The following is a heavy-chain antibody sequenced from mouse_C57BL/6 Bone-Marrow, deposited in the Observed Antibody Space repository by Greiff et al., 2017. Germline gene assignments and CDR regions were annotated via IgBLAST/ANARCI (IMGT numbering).Heavy chain of an antibody. J-gene: IGHJ2*01. V-gene: IGHV14-4*01. CDR1: GFNIKDDY. Sequence: VQLQQSGAELVRPGASVKLSCTASGFNIKDDYMHWVKQRPEQGLEWIGWIDPENGDTEYASKFQGKATITADTSSNTAYLHLSSLTSEDSAVYYCTTGDDGYYFYYFDYGGQGTTLTVSS. CDR2: IDPENGDT. CDR3: TTGDDGYYFYYFDY. D-gene: IGHD2-3*01.